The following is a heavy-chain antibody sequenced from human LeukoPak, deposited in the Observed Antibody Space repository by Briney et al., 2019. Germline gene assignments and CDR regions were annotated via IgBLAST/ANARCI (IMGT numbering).Heavy chain of an antibody. CDR2: IYSGGST. V-gene: IGHV3-66*01. CDR1: GFTVSSNY. D-gene: IGHD3-10*01. Sequence: GGSLRLSCAASGFTVSSNYMSWVRQAPGEGLEWVSVIYSGGSTYYADSVKGRFTISRDNSKNTLYLQMNSLRAEDTAVYYCARWFGELLPSYFDYWGQGTPVTVSS. J-gene: IGHJ4*02. CDR3: ARWFGELLPSYFDY.